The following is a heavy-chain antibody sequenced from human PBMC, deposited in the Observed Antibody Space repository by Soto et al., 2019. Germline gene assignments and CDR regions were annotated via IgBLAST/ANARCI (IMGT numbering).Heavy chain of an antibody. CDR3: ARVGYDFWSGYPYYFDY. Sequence: QLQLQESGSGLVKPSQTLSLTCAVSGGSISSGGYSWSWIRQPPGKGLEWIGYIYHSGSTYYNPSLKSRVTISVDRSKNQFSLKLSSVTAADTAVYYCARVGYDFWSGYPYYFDYWGQGTLVTVSS. CDR2: IYHSGST. CDR1: GGSISSGGYS. D-gene: IGHD3-3*01. J-gene: IGHJ4*02. V-gene: IGHV4-30-2*01.